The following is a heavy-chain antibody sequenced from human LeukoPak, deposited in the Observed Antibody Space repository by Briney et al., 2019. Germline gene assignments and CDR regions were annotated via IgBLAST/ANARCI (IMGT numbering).Heavy chain of an antibody. J-gene: IGHJ3*02. D-gene: IGHD3-10*01. CDR3: TRDSGLLWFGELSDAFDI. Sequence: PGGSLRLSCTASGFTFGDYAMSWFRQAPGKGLEWVGFIRSKAYGGTTEYAASVKGRFTISRDDSKSIAYLQMNSLKTEDTAVYYCTRDSGLLWFGELSDAFDIWGQGTMVTVSS. V-gene: IGHV3-49*03. CDR1: GFTFGDYA. CDR2: IRSKAYGGTT.